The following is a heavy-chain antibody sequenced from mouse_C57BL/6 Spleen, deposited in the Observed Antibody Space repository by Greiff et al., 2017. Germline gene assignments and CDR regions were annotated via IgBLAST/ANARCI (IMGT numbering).Heavy chain of an antibody. Sequence: EVMLVESGGGLVKPGGSLKLSCAASGFTFSDYGMHWVRQAPEKGLEWVAYISSGSSTIYYADTVKGRFTISRDNAKNTLFLQMTSLRSEDTAMYYCARPGDYDRHYYAMDYWGQGTSVTVSS. D-gene: IGHD2-4*01. CDR1: GFTFSDYG. CDR3: ARPGDYDRHYYAMDY. J-gene: IGHJ4*01. CDR2: ISSGSSTI. V-gene: IGHV5-17*01.